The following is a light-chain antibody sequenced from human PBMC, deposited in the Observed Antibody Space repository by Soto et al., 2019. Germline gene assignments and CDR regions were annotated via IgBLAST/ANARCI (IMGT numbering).Light chain of an antibody. CDR2: GAS. J-gene: IGKJ1*01. CDR1: QSVDSSF. CDR3: QPYVISVT. Sequence: EIVLTQSPGSLSLSPGERATLSCRASQSVDSSFFAWYQQKPGQAPRLLIYGASNRATGLPDRFSGRGSGTDFTLTITGLEPEDFAVYYCQPYVISVTFGQGTKVEIK. V-gene: IGKV3-20*01.